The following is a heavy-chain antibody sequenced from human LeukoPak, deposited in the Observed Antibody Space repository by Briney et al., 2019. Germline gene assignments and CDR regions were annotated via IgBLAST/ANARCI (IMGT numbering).Heavy chain of an antibody. V-gene: IGHV3-30*03. D-gene: IGHD5-24*01. CDR3: ARIRDDYNPLDY. Sequence: GGSLRLSCAASGFTFSSYGMHWVRQAPGKGLEWVAVISYDGSNKYYADSVKGRFTISRDNSKNTLYLQTNSLRAEDTAVYYCARIRDDYNPLDYWGQGTLVTVSS. CDR1: GFTFSSYG. CDR2: ISYDGSNK. J-gene: IGHJ4*02.